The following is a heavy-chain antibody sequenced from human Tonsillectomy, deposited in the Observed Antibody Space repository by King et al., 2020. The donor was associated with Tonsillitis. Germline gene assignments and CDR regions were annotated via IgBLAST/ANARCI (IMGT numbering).Heavy chain of an antibody. CDR1: GFTFSSYA. J-gene: IGHJ4*02. Sequence: VQLVESGGGLVQPGGSLRLSCAASGFTFSSYAMSWVRQAPGKGLEWVSAISGSGGSTYYADAVKGRFTISRDNSKNTLCLQMNSLRAEDTAVYYCAKVWYYDFWSGYEIFDYWGQGTLVTVSS. CDR2: ISGSGGST. V-gene: IGHV3-23*04. CDR3: AKVWYYDFWSGYEIFDY. D-gene: IGHD3-3*01.